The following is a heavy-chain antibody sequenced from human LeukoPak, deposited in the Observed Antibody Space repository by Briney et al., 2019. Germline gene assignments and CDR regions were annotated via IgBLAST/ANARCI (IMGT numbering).Heavy chain of an antibody. CDR1: GFTFSRHW. Sequence: GGSLRLPCAVSGFTFSRHWMSWVRQAPGKGLEWVGNIKEDGSETYYVDSVKGRFTISRDNAKNSLYLQMNSLRAEDTAVYYCAREIQSPITDFDYWGQGTLVTVSS. V-gene: IGHV3-7*01. CDR2: IKEDGSET. J-gene: IGHJ4*02. CDR3: AREIQSPITDFDY.